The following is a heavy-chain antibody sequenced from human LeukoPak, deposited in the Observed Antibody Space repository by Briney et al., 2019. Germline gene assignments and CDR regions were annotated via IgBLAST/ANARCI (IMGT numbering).Heavy chain of an antibody. CDR1: GLTFSSSA. V-gene: IGHV3-23*01. J-gene: IGHJ6*02. CDR3: ANHLGFNVLLWFGELFYGMDV. D-gene: IGHD3-10*01. CDR2: FSGSGGST. Sequence: PWGFLRLSFAAPGLTFSSSAMTWVGQGPRNGLHLVSAFSGSGGSTYYADSVKGRFTISRDNSKNTLYLQMNSLRAEDTAVYYCANHLGFNVLLWFGELFYGMDVWGQGTTVTVSS.